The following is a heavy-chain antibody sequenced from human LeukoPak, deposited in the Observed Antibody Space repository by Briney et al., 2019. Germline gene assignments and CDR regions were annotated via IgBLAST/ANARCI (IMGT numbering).Heavy chain of an antibody. Sequence: ASVKVSCKASGYTFRQYSISWVRRAPGKGREWMGWVSPSHTTRVYEQQFQGRVTMTADTNTNTVSMELRSLRSDDTAVDYCARRRGGDYGMYYYYYMDVWGKGTTVTVSS. D-gene: IGHD4-17*01. V-gene: IGHV1-18*01. CDR2: VSPSHTTR. J-gene: IGHJ6*03. CDR3: ARRRGGDYGMYYYYYMDV. CDR1: GYTFRQYS.